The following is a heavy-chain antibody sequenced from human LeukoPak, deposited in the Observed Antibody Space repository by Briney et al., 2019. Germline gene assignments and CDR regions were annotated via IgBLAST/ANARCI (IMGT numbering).Heavy chain of an antibody. V-gene: IGHV5-51*01. CDR1: GYSFTSYW. D-gene: IGHD4-23*01. CDR2: IYPGDSDT. Sequence: GESLKISCKGSGYSFTSYWIGWVRQMPGKGLEWMGIIYPGDSDTRYSPSFQGQVTISADKSISTAYLQWSSLKASDTAMYYCARIYYGGNVFRGFDYWGQGTLVTASS. J-gene: IGHJ4*02. CDR3: ARIYYGGNVFRGFDY.